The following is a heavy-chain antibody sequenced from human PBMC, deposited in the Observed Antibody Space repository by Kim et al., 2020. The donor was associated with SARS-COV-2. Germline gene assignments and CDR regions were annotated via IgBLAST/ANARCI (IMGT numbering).Heavy chain of an antibody. J-gene: IGHJ4*02. CDR2: IYTSGST. CDR3: ARGIAVAGTGNFDY. CDR1: GGSISSGSYY. Sequence: SETLSLTCTVSGGSISSGSYYWSWIRQPAGKGLEWIGRIYTSGSTNYNPSLKSRVTISVDTSKNQFSLKLSSVTAADTAVYYCARGIAVAGTGNFDYWGQGTLVTVSS. V-gene: IGHV4-61*02. D-gene: IGHD6-19*01.